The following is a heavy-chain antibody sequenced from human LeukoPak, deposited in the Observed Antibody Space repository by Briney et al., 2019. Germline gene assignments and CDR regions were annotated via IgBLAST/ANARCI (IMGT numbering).Heavy chain of an antibody. D-gene: IGHD3-10*01. CDR1: GYTFSTYA. CDR3: ARDGGYYGSGSYYNEDY. V-gene: IGHV1-2*02. Sequence: GASVKVACKTSGYTFSTYAISWVRQAPGQGLEWMGWINPNSGGTKYAQKFQGRVTTTRDTSISTAYMELSRLRSDDTAVYYCARDGGYYGSGSYYNEDYWGQGTLVTVSS. CDR2: INPNSGGT. J-gene: IGHJ4*02.